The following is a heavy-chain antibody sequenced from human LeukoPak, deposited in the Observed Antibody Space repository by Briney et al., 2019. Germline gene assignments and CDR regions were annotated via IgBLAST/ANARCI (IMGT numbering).Heavy chain of an antibody. Sequence: PGGSLRLSCAASGFTFGSYGMQWVRQAPDKGLEWVAVISYDGSNKYYADSMKGRFTISRDNSKNTLYLQMNSLRVGDTAVYYCARDGGGSCCRGDYWGQGTLVTVSS. V-gene: IGHV3-33*01. CDR3: ARDGGGSCCRGDY. CDR2: ISYDGSNK. J-gene: IGHJ4*02. D-gene: IGHD2-15*01. CDR1: GFTFGSYG.